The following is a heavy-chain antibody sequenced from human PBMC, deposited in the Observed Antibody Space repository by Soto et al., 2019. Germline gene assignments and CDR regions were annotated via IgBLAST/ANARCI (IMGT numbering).Heavy chain of an antibody. J-gene: IGHJ5*02. Sequence: GASVKVSCKASRYTFTSYAMHWVRQAPGQRLEWMGWINAGNGNTKYSKKFQGRVTITRDTSASTAYMELSSLRSEDTAVYYCARGGGWYVWFDPWGQGTLVTVSS. CDR2: INAGNGNT. V-gene: IGHV1-3*01. CDR1: RYTFTSYA. D-gene: IGHD6-19*01. CDR3: ARGGGWYVWFDP.